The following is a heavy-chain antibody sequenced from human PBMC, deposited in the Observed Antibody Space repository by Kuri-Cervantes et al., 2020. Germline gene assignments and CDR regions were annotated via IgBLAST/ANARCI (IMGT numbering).Heavy chain of an antibody. J-gene: IGHJ4*02. CDR3: ARGRGYSGRYFDY. V-gene: IGHV1-3*01. Sequence: GGSLRLSCKASGYTFTSYAMHWVRQAPGQRLEWMGWINAGNGNTKYSQKFQGRVTITRDTSASTAYMELSSLRSEDTAVYHCARGRGYSGRYFDYWSQGTLVTVSS. CDR1: GYTFTSYA. CDR2: INAGNGNT. D-gene: IGHD5-12*01.